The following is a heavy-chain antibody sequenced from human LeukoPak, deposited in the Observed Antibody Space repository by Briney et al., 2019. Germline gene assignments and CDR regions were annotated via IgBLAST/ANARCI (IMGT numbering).Heavy chain of an antibody. CDR1: GYTFTSYG. D-gene: IGHD1-14*01. V-gene: IGHV1-18*01. CDR2: ISAYNGNT. Sequence: ASVKVSCKASGYTFTSYGISWVRQAPGQGLEWMGWISAYNGNTNYAQKLQGRVTMTTDTSTSTAYRELSSLRSEDTAVYYCAGRREGIKHQPGYYYYTDVWGKGTTVTVSS. CDR3: AGRREGIKHQPGYYYYTDV. J-gene: IGHJ6*03.